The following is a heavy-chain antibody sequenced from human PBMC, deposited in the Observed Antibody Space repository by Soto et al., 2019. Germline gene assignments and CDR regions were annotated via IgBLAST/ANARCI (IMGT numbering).Heavy chain of an antibody. Sequence: QVQLQESGPGLVKPSETLSLTCTVSGGSISSYYWSWIRQPPGKGLEWIGYIYYSGSTNYNPSLMRRVTISVDTSKNQFSLKLSCVTAADTAVYYCARGRGGWFINQLLNAFDIWGQGTMVTVSS. J-gene: IGHJ3*02. CDR3: ARGRGGWFINQLLNAFDI. CDR1: GGSISSYY. D-gene: IGHD2-2*01. V-gene: IGHV4-59*01. CDR2: IYYSGST.